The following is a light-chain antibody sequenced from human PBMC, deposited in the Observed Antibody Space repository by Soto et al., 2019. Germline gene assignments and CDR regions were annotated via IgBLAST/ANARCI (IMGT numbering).Light chain of an antibody. V-gene: IGKV2D-29*01. J-gene: IGKJ4*01. CDR2: EVS. Sequence: DIVLTQTPLSLSVTPGQPASISCNSSQGLLDSDGRTHLYWYVQKTGQPPQALIYEVSKRSSGVPDRFSGSGSGTHFTLTMSRVQAEDAGIYYCMQSLQLSTFGGGTKVEIK. CDR3: MQSLQLST. CDR1: QGLLDSDGRTH.